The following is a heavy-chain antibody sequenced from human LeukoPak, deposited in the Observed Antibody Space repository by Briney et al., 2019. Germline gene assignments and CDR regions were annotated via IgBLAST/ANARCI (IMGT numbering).Heavy chain of an antibody. D-gene: IGHD2-15*01. V-gene: IGHV3-30*18. Sequence: GGSLRLSCAASGFTFGSYGMHWVRQAPGKGLEWVAVISYDGSNKYYADSVKGRFTISRDNSKNTLYLQMNSLRAEDTAVYYCAKDLGREVVVAAIGWGQETLVTVSS. CDR2: ISYDGSNK. CDR1: GFTFGSYG. CDR3: AKDLGREVVVAAIG. J-gene: IGHJ4*02.